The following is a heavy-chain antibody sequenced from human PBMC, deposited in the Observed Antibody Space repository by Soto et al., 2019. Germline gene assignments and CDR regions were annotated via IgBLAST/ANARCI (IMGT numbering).Heavy chain of an antibody. CDR2: INHSGST. J-gene: IGHJ4*02. V-gene: IGHV4-34*01. CDR1: GVSFSGYY. Sequence: SETLSLTCAVYGVSFSGYYWIWIRQPPGKGLEWIGEINHSGSTNYNPSLKSRVTISVDTSKNQFSLKLSSVTAADTAVYYCARGTTVTVDYWGQGTLVT. CDR3: ARGTTVTVDY. D-gene: IGHD4-17*01.